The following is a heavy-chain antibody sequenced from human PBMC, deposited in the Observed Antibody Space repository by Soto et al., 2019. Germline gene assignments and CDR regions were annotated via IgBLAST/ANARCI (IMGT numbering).Heavy chain of an antibody. CDR3: AKDYSTVTTDPLSVVLFDY. CDR1: VFTFISYA. V-gene: IGHV3-23*01. Sequence: PGWSLRLACASSVFTFISYAMRWVRQAPGKGLEWVSIITSDGRTYYADSVKGRFTISRDNSKNTVYLQMNSLRAEDTAVYYCAKDYSTVTTDPLSVVLFDYWGQGALVTVSS. CDR2: ITSDGRT. J-gene: IGHJ4*02. D-gene: IGHD4-17*01.